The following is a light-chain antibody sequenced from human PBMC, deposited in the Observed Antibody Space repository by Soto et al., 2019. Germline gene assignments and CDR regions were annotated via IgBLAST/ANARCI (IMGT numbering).Light chain of an antibody. V-gene: IGLV2-11*01. CDR2: DVS. CDR1: SSDVGGYNY. CDR3: CSYAGSYTWV. Sequence: QSVLTQPRSVSGSPGQSVTISCTGTSSDVGGYNYVSWYQQHPGKAPKLMIYDVSKRPSGVPDRFSGSKSGNTASLTISGFQADDEADYYCCSYAGSYTWVFGGGTKLTVL. J-gene: IGLJ2*01.